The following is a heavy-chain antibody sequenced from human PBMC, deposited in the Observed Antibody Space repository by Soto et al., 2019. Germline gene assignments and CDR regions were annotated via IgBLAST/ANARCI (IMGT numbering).Heavy chain of an antibody. CDR1: GFSLSNARMG. CDR3: ARMLYYYGSGSFDI. CDR2: IFSNDEK. V-gene: IGHV2-26*01. Sequence: QVTLKESGPVLVKPTEPLTLTCTVSGFSLSNARMGVSWIRQPPGKALEWLAHIFSNDEKSYSTSLKSRLTISKDTSKSQVVLTMTNMDPVDTATYYCARMLYYYGSGSFDIWGQGTMVTVSS. J-gene: IGHJ3*02. D-gene: IGHD3-10*01.